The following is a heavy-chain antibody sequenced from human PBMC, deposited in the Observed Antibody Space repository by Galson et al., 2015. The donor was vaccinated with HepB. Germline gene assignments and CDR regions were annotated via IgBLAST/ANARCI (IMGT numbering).Heavy chain of an antibody. D-gene: IGHD3-10*01. CDR3: ARRHYYGLD. CDR2: SYSGGAA. Sequence: SLRLSCAASGFTVRTNSLSWVRQAPGKGLEWVSISYSGGAADYADSVKGRFTISRDNSENTVGLQMNNLRVDDTAVYYCARRHYYGLDWGQGTLVTVSS. CDR1: GFTVRTNS. V-gene: IGHV3-53*05. J-gene: IGHJ4*02.